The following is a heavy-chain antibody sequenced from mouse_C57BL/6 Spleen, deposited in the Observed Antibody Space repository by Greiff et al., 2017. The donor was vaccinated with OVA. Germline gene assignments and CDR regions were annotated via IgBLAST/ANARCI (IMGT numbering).Heavy chain of an antibody. CDR3: TRSNYGNYVGY. CDR1: GYTFTDYD. D-gene: IGHD2-1*01. Sequence: VQLQESGAELVRPGASVTLSCKASGYTFTDYDMHWVKQTPVHGLEWIGAIDPETGGTAYNQKFKGKAILTADKSSSTAYMELRSLTSEDSAVYDCTRSNYGNYVGYWGQGTTLTVSS. CDR2: IDPETGGT. J-gene: IGHJ2*01. V-gene: IGHV1-15*01.